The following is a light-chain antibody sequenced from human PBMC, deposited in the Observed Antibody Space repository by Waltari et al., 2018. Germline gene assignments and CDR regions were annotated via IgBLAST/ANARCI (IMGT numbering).Light chain of an antibody. J-gene: IGKJ2*01. CDR2: WAS. V-gene: IGKV4-1*01. CDR1: QSISNW. Sequence: DIQMTQSPSSVSAFVGARVTITCRASQSISNWLAWYQQKPGQPPKLLIYWASTRESGVPDRFSGSGSGTDFTLTISSLQAEDVAVYYCQHYYSIPYTFGQGTNLEMK. CDR3: QHYYSIPYT.